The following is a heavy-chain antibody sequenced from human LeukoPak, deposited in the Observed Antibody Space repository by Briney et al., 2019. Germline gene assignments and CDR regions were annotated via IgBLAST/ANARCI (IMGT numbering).Heavy chain of an antibody. CDR2: IKQDGSEK. CDR3: ARDLNGYGY. V-gene: IGHV3-7*01. Sequence: GGSLRLSCAASGFTFSSYAMSWVRQAPGKGLEWVANIKQDGSEKYYVDSVKGRFTISRDNAKNSLYLQMNSLRAEDTAVYYCARDLNGYGYWGQGTLVTVSS. CDR1: GFTFSSYA. D-gene: IGHD3-16*01. J-gene: IGHJ4*02.